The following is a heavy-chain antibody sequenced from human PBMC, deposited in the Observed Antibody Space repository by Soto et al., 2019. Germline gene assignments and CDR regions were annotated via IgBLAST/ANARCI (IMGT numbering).Heavy chain of an antibody. J-gene: IGHJ4*02. Sequence: QVQLVQSGAEVKKPGSSVKVSCKASGGTFSSYAISWVRQAPGQGLEWMGGIIPIFGTANYAQKFQGRVTITADESTSTAYKELSSLRSEDTAVYYCARVAVVTPPIQYYFDYWGQGTLVTVSS. D-gene: IGHD2-15*01. V-gene: IGHV1-69*12. CDR3: ARVAVVTPPIQYYFDY. CDR2: IIPIFGTA. CDR1: GGTFSSYA.